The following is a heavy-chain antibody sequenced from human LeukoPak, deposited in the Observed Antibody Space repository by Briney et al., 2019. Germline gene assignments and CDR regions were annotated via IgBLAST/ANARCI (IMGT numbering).Heavy chain of an antibody. D-gene: IGHD3-10*01. V-gene: IGHV1-69*01. J-gene: IGHJ3*02. CDR2: IIPIFGTA. CDR1: GGTFSSYA. CDR3: ATVGSGSYYNLRVEAFDI. Sequence: SVKVSCKASGGTFSSYAISWVRQAPGQGLEWMGGIIPIFGTANYAQKFQGRVTITADESTSTAYMELSSLRSEDTDVYYCATVGSGSYYNLRVEAFDIWGQGTMVTVSS.